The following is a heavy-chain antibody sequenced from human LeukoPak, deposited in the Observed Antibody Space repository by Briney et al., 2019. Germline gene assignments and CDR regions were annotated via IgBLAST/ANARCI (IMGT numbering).Heavy chain of an antibody. CDR1: GGSISSGSYY. J-gene: IGHJ5*02. Sequence: PSETLSLTCTVSGGSISSGSYYWSWIRQPAGKGLEWIGRIYTSGSTNYNPSLKSRVTISVDTSKNQFSLKLSSVTAADTAVYYCARGRGYGWFDPWGQGTLVTVSS. CDR3: ARGRGYGWFDP. V-gene: IGHV4-61*02. CDR2: IYTSGST. D-gene: IGHD5-12*01.